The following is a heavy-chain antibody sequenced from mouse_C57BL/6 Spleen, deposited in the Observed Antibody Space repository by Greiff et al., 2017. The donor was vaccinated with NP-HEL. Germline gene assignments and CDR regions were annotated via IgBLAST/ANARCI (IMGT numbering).Heavy chain of an antibody. J-gene: IGHJ4*01. CDR3: ERHEAMDY. Sequence: EVKLMESGGGLVQPGGSLKLSCAASGFTFSDYGMAWVRQAPRKGPEWVAFISNLAYSIYYADTVTGRFTFSRENAKNTLYLEMSKWRSEDTAMYYCERHEAMDYWGQGTSVTVSS. CDR2: ISNLAYSI. CDR1: GFTFSDYG. V-gene: IGHV5-15*01.